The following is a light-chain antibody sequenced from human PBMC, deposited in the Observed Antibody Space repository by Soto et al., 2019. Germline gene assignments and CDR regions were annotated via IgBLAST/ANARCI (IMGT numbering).Light chain of an antibody. Sequence: SYELTQPPSVSVSPGQTASITCSGDKLGDKYACWYQQKPGQSPVLVIYQDSKRPSGIPERFSGSKSGNTATLTISGTQAMDAADYYCQAWDSGTPVVFGGGTKVTVL. CDR2: QDS. CDR1: KLGDKY. CDR3: QAWDSGTPVV. V-gene: IGLV3-1*01. J-gene: IGLJ2*01.